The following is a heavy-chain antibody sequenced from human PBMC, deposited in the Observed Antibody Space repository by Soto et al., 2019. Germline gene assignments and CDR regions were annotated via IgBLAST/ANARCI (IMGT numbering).Heavy chain of an antibody. D-gene: IGHD3-22*01. CDR1: GGSVSSGSYY. J-gene: IGHJ4*02. Sequence: QVQLQESGPGLVKPSETLSLTCTVSGGSVSSGSYYWSWIRQPPGKGLEWIGYIYYSGSTNYNPSLKSRVTISVDTSKNQFSLKLSSVTAADTAVYYCARSDRFPYYYDSSGHQRDYWGQGTLVTVSS. CDR3: ARSDRFPYYYDSSGHQRDY. CDR2: IYYSGST. V-gene: IGHV4-61*01.